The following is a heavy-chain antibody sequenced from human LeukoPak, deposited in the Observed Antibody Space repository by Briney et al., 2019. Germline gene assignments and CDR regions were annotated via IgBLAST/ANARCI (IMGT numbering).Heavy chain of an antibody. D-gene: IGHD2-2*01. V-gene: IGHV1-69*04. J-gene: IGHJ4*02. CDR1: GYTFTSYG. CDR2: IIPILGIA. Sequence: ASVKVSCKASGYTFTSYGISWVRQAPGQGLEWMGRIIPILGIANYAQKFQGRVTITADKSTSTAYMELRSLRSDDTAVYYCARELGYCSSTSCSPLDYWGQGTLVTVSS. CDR3: ARELGYCSSTSCSPLDY.